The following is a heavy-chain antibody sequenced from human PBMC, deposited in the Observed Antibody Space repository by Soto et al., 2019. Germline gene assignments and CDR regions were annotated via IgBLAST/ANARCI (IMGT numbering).Heavy chain of an antibody. Sequence: PGGSLRLSCAASGFTFSSYAMSWVRQAPGKGLEWVSAISGSGGSTYYADSMKGRFTISRDNSKNTLYLQMNSLRAEDTAVYYCAKDATYYYGSALLTDAFDIWGQGTMVTVSS. V-gene: IGHV3-23*01. CDR2: ISGSGGST. CDR1: GFTFSSYA. CDR3: AKDATYYYGSALLTDAFDI. J-gene: IGHJ3*02. D-gene: IGHD3-10*01.